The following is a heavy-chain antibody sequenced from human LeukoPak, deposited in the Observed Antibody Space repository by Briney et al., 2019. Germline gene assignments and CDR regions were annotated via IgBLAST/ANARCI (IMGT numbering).Heavy chain of an antibody. CDR2: IWYDGSNK. J-gene: IGHJ6*02. D-gene: IGHD2-2*01. CDR1: RFTFSSYG. V-gene: IGHV3-33*01. Sequence: GGSLRLSCAASRFTFSSYGMHWVRQAPGKGLEWVAVIWYDGSNKYYADSVKGRFTISRDNSKNTLYLQMNSLRAEDTAVYYCARPLGYCSSTSCRSYYYGMDVWGQGTTVTVSS. CDR3: ARPLGYCSSTSCRSYYYGMDV.